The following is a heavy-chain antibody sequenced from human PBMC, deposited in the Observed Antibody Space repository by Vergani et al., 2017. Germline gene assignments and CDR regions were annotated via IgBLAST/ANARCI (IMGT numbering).Heavy chain of an antibody. V-gene: IGHV1-2*02. Sequence: QVQLVQSGAEVKKPGSSVKVSCRASGGAFNTYDISWVRQAPGQGLEWMGWINPNSGGTNYAQKFQGRVTMTRDTSISTAYMELSRLRSDDTAVYYCVGFGGWYAWGQGTLVTVSS. D-gene: IGHD6-19*01. CDR1: GGAFNTYD. CDR3: VGFGGWYA. CDR2: INPNSGGT. J-gene: IGHJ4*02.